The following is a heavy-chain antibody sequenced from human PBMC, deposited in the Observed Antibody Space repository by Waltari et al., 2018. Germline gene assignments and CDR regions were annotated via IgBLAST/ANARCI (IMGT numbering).Heavy chain of an antibody. CDR2: IKSKTDGGTT. D-gene: IGHD1-1*01. Sequence: EVQLVESGGGLVKPGGYLRLSCAASGFTFSNAWMSWVRQAPGKGLEWVGRIKSKTDGGTTDDTAPVKDRITNSRDDSKITLYLQMNSRITDYTAVYYCTTDVGNSTLYYYYYGMDVGGQGTTVTGSS. CDR1: GFTFSNAW. V-gene: IGHV3-15*01. CDR3: TTDVGNSTLYYYYYGMDV. J-gene: IGHJ6*02.